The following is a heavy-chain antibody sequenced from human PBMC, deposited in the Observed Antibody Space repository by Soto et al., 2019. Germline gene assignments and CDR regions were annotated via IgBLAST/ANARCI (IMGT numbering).Heavy chain of an antibody. CDR1: GYTFSSFG. D-gene: IGHD4-17*01. V-gene: IGHV1-18*04. Sequence: VELVQSGAEVKKPGASVRVFCKASGYTFSSFGLSWVRQAPGQGPEWMGWISPETGKTEYSHKFQGRVTMTTDTSTRTLFLDLGSLTSDDTAVYYCTRDLFFISTSTVTTDAFWGQGTLVTVSS. J-gene: IGHJ4*02. CDR3: TRDLFFISTSTVTTDAF. CDR2: ISPETGKT.